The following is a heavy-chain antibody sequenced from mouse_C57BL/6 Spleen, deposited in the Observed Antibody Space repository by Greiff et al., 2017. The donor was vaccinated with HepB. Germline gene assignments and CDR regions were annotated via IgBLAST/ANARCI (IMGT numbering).Heavy chain of an antibody. CDR3: ARDRGSYGSSYGYFDY. V-gene: IGHV5-4*01. Sequence: EVQGVESGGGLVKPGGSLKLSCAASGFTFSSYAMSWVRQTPEKRLEWVATISDGGSYTYYPDNVKGRFTISRDNAKNNLYQQMSHLKSEDTAMYYCARDRGSYGSSYGYFDYWGQGTTLTVSS. CDR2: ISDGGSYT. D-gene: IGHD1-1*01. CDR1: GFTFSSYA. J-gene: IGHJ2*01.